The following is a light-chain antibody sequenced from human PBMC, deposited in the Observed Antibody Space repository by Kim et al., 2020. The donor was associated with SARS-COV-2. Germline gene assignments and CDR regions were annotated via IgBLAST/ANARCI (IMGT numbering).Light chain of an antibody. CDR3: CSYSANSVV. J-gene: IGLJ2*01. Sequence: PGQSVAISCTGISSYVGIYDFFSWYQHHPGKAPRLLIYDINNRPSGVPDRFSGSKSGNTASLIISGLQADDEAHYYCCSYSANSVVLGGGTQLTVL. V-gene: IGLV2-11*01. CDR1: SSYVGIYDF. CDR2: DIN.